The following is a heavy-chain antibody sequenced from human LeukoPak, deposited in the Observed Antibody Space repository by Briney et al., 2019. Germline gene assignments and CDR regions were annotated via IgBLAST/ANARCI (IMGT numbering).Heavy chain of an antibody. J-gene: IGHJ5*02. V-gene: IGHV5-51*07. CDR3: ARVEMATIAWFDP. D-gene: IGHD5-24*01. CDR2: IYPGDSDT. CDR1: GYSFTSYW. Sequence: GESLKISCKGSGYSFTSYWIGSVHQMPGKGLEWMGIIYPGDSDTRYSPSFQGQVTISADKSISTAYLQWSSLKASDTAMYYCARVEMATIAWFDPWGQGTLVTVSS.